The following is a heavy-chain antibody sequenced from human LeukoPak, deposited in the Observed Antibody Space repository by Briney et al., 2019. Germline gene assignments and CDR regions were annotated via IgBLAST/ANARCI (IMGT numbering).Heavy chain of an antibody. CDR1: RGSLSSYY. V-gene: IGHV4-4*07. CDR3: ARAKPSVRGVTHYFDY. Sequence: PETLSLTCPVSRGSLSSYYSSWNRQPAGKGMEWIGRIYTGRSTNDNPSLKSRVTMSVDTIKNQCSLKLSSVTDADTAVYYCARAKPSVRGVTHYFDYWGQGTLVTVSS. CDR2: IYTGRST. J-gene: IGHJ4*02. D-gene: IGHD3-10*01.